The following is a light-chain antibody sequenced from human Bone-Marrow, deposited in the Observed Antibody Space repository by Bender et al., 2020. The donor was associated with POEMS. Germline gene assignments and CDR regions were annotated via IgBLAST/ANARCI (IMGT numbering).Light chain of an antibody. CDR2: EVS. CDR1: SSDVGGYDS. J-gene: IGLJ1*01. Sequence: QSALTQPASVSGSPGQSITISCTGTSSDVGGYDSVSWYQHHPGKAPKLMLYEVSNRPSGVPPRFSGSKSGNTASLSISGLQAEDEADYYCTSYTPSGTLYIFGTGTKVTVL. CDR3: TSYTPSGTLYI. V-gene: IGLV2-14*01.